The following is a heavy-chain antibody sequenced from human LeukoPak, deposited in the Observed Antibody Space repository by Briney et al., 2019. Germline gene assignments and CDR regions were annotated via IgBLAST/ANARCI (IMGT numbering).Heavy chain of an antibody. Sequence: GGSLRLSRAASGFTFSSYSMNWVRQAPGKGLEWVSSISSSSSYIYYADSVKGRFTISRDNAKNSLYLQMNSLRAEDTAVYYCARATPASRYYYGSGSYYDPYGMDVWGQGTTVTVSS. D-gene: IGHD3-10*01. CDR3: ARATPASRYYYGSGSYYDPYGMDV. CDR2: ISSSSSYI. J-gene: IGHJ6*02. CDR1: GFTFSSYS. V-gene: IGHV3-21*01.